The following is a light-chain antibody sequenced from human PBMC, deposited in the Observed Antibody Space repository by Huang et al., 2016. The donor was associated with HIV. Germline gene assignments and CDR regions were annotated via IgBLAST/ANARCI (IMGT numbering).Light chain of an antibody. J-gene: IGKJ1*01. CDR2: GAS. CDR3: QQYSNWPPKT. V-gene: IGKV3-15*01. Sequence: EVVMTQSPATLSVSPGERATISCRASQSVGSNLAWYQQKPGQAPRLLIYGASTRATGIPARFTGSGSGTEFTLTLNSLQSEDFAVYYCQQYSNWPPKTFGQGTKVEIK. CDR1: QSVGSN.